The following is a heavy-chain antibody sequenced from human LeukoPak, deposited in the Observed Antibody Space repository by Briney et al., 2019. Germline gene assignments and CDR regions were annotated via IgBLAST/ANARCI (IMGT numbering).Heavy chain of an antibody. CDR3: ASRAITVPMRDY. CDR1: GGSIPDSTYY. D-gene: IGHD5-12*01. Sequence: PSQTLSLTRTLSGGSIPDSTYYWSWIRHPAGKGLEWIGRFYSSGSTNYNPSLKSRVSISADTSNNQFSLRLSSVTAADTAVYYCASRAITVPMRDYWGQGTLVTVSS. CDR2: FYSSGST. J-gene: IGHJ4*02. V-gene: IGHV4-61*02.